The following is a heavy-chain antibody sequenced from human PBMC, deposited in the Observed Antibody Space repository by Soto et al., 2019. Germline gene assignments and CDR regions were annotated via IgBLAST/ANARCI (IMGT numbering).Heavy chain of an antibody. Sequence: EVQLVESGGGLVQPGGSLRLSCVASGFTFSSYSMNCVRQAPGKGLEWVSYINTNSRTIHYADSVKGRFTISRDNAKNSLYLQINSLRDEDTAVYYCASDFAWAFDYWGQGTLLTVSP. CDR2: INTNSRTI. J-gene: IGHJ4*02. D-gene: IGHD1-26*01. CDR3: ASDFAWAFDY. V-gene: IGHV3-48*02. CDR1: GFTFSSYS.